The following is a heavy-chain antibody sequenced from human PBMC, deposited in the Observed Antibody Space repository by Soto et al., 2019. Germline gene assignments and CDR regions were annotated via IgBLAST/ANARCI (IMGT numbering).Heavy chain of an antibody. CDR1: GFTFSSYA. J-gene: IGHJ4*02. CDR2: ISGSGGST. CDR3: AKEPRFGESLYNYFDY. Sequence: GGSLRLSCAASGFTFSSYAMSWVRQAPGKGLEWVSAISGSGGSTYYADSVKGRFTISRDNSKNTLYLQMNSLRAEDTAVYYCAKEPRFGESLYNYFDYWGQGTLVTVSS. D-gene: IGHD3-10*01. V-gene: IGHV3-23*01.